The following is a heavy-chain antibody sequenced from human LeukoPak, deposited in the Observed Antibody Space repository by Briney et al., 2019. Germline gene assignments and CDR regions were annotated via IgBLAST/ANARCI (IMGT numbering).Heavy chain of an antibody. D-gene: IGHD2-8*01. CDR2: IIRGLGIS. V-gene: IGHV1-69*04. CDR1: GGTFSSYA. CDR3: ASARQRHCTNGVCPSLTDS. Sequence: ASVKVSCKASGGTFSSYAINWVRQAPGQGLEWMGRIIRGLGISNYAQKFQGRVTITADKSTSTTYMELSSLRSEDTAVYYCASARQRHCTNGVCPSLTDSWGQGTLATVSS. J-gene: IGHJ4*02.